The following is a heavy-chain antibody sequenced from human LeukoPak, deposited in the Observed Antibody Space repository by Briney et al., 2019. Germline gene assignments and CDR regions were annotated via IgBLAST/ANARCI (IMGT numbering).Heavy chain of an antibody. J-gene: IGHJ6*03. CDR2: IWYDGSNK. CDR1: GFTFSSYG. D-gene: IGHD2-15*01. V-gene: IGHV3-33*06. CDR3: AKVAPSLGYCSGGSCYSGYYYMDV. Sequence: PGGSLRLSCAASGFTFSSYGMHWVRQAPGKGLEGVAVIWYDGSNKYYADSVKGRFTISRDNSKNTLYLQMNSLRAEDTAVYYCAKVAPSLGYCSGGSCYSGYYYMDVWGKGTMVTVSS.